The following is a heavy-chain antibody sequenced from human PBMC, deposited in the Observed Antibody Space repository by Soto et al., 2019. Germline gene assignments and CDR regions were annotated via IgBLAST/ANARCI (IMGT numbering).Heavy chain of an antibody. Sequence: QVQLQQWGAGLLKPSETLSLTCAVYGGSFSGYYWSWIRQPPGKGLEWIGEINHSGSTNYNPSLKSRVTISVDTSKNQFSLKMSSVTAADTAVYYCAAIVVIRAGDAFDIWGQGTMVTVSS. CDR1: GGSFSGYY. V-gene: IGHV4-34*01. CDR2: INHSGST. J-gene: IGHJ3*02. CDR3: AAIVVIRAGDAFDI. D-gene: IGHD2-2*01.